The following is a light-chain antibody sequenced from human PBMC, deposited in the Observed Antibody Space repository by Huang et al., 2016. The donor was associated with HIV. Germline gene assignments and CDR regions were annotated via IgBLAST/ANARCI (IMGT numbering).Light chain of an antibody. Sequence: DIQMTQSPSSVSASVGDRVTITCRASQGISSRVAWYQQKPGKAPNLLIYAASSLQSGVPSRFSGSGSGTDFTLTISSLQPEDCATYYCQQAYSFPRALTFGGGTKVEIK. CDR2: AAS. J-gene: IGKJ4*01. V-gene: IGKV1-12*01. CDR1: QGISSR. CDR3: QQAYSFPRALT.